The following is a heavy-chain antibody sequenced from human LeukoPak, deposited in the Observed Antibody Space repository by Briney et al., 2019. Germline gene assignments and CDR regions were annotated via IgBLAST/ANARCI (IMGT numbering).Heavy chain of an antibody. CDR2: IYYSGST. D-gene: IGHD2-2*01. J-gene: IGHJ3*02. CDR3: ARHFLCSSTSCDAFDI. V-gene: IGHV4-59*01. CDR1: GGSISSYY. Sequence: SETLSLTCTVSGGSISSYYWSWIRQPPGKGLEWIGYIYYSGSTNYNPSLKSRVTISVDTSKNQFSLKLSSVTAADTAMYYCARHFLCSSTSCDAFDIWGQGTMVTVSS.